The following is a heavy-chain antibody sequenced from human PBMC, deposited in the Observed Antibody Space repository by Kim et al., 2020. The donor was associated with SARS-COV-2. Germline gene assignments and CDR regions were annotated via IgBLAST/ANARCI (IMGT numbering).Heavy chain of an antibody. Sequence: GGSLRLSCVGSGLTFSSYIMHWVRQAPGKGLEYVSAICSDGSNTFYANSVKGRFTISRDNSKNTLYLQMGSLRAEDMAVYYCTKGYAILTGPPHAMDVWGQGTTVTVS. D-gene: IGHD3-9*01. CDR1: GLTFSSYI. CDR3: TKGYAILTGPPHAMDV. V-gene: IGHV3-64*01. CDR2: ICSDGSNT. J-gene: IGHJ6*02.